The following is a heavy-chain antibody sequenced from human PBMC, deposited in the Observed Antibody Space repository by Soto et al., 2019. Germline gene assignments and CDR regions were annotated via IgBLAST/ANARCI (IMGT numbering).Heavy chain of an antibody. CDR2: IGGSGGST. CDR1: GFAFINHA. Sequence: WGSLRLSCAASGFAFINHAIGWVRHSPGKGLEWVSAIGGSGGSTYYADSVKGRFTISRDNSKNTLYLQMNSLRAEDTAVYYCAKTAEAVAGTVYGYWGQGSLVTVS. D-gene: IGHD6-19*01. V-gene: IGHV3-23*01. CDR3: AKTAEAVAGTVYGY. J-gene: IGHJ4*02.